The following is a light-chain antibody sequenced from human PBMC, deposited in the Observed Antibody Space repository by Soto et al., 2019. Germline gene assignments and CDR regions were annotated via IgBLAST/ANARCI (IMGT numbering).Light chain of an antibody. Sequence: AIQITHSPSSLSASTADRVTITFRASQGINNGVAWYQQQPGKAPELLIYAVSYLQSGVPSRFSGSGSGTDFTLTISILQSEDFTVYSCLQYHNLWAFGQGTKVDI. CDR3: LQYHNLWA. CDR1: QGINNG. V-gene: IGKV1-8*01. CDR2: AVS. J-gene: IGKJ1*01.